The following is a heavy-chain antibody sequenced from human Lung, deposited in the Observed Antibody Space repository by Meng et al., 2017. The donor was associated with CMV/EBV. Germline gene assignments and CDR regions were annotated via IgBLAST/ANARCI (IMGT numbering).Heavy chain of an antibody. D-gene: IGHD6-19*01. J-gene: IGHJ4*02. CDR2: ISYDGSNK. Sequence: QVQLVESGVGVVQPGRSLRLSCAASGFTFSSYAMHWVRQAPGKGLEWVAVISYDGSNKYYADSVKGRFTISRDNSKNTLYLQMNSLRAEDTAVYYCARGQWHSLDYWGQGTLVTVSS. CDR1: GFTFSSYA. V-gene: IGHV3-30-3*01. CDR3: ARGQWHSLDY.